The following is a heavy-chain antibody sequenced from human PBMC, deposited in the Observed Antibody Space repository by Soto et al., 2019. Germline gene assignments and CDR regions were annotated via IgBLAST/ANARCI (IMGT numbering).Heavy chain of an antibody. J-gene: IGHJ4*02. D-gene: IGHD6-19*01. V-gene: IGHV3-48*02. CDR1: GFTFTNYD. CDR2: IGTSGTTS. CDR3: VTDGPTSSGWAHADH. Sequence: EVQLVESGGGLIQPGGSLRLSCAASGFTFTNYDMNWVRQAPGKGLEWISYIGTSGTTSSYADSVKVRFTISRDNGKNSMYMEMNSLRDEDTAGYYCVTDGPTSSGWAHADHWGQGTPVTVSS.